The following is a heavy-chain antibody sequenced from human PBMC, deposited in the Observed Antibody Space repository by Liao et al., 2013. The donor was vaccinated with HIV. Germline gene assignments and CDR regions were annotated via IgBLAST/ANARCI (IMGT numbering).Heavy chain of an antibody. J-gene: IGHJ3*01. Sequence: QVHLQESGPGQVKPSETLSLTCTVSGGSINTYYWNWIRQSAGKGLEWIGRIYTSGTTNYNPSLKSRVTMSVDTSKNQFSLKLTSVTAADTALYYCARAPVAGTKSNAFDLWGQGTMVTVSS. CDR1: GGSINTYY. CDR2: IYTSGTT. CDR3: ARAPVAGTKSNAFDL. V-gene: IGHV4-4*07. D-gene: IGHD6-19*01.